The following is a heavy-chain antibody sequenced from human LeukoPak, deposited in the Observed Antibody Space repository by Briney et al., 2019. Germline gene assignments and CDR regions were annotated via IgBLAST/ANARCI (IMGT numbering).Heavy chain of an antibody. CDR3: AREDFWSGRDAFDI. V-gene: IGHV4-59*12. Sequence: SETLSLTCSVPGGSISSYYWGWIRQSPGKGMEWIGYIYYSESTNYNPSLKSRVTISVDTSKHQFSLKLSSVTAADTAVYYCAREDFWSGRDAFDIWGQGTMVTVSS. D-gene: IGHD3-3*01. J-gene: IGHJ3*02. CDR1: GGSISSYY. CDR2: IYYSEST.